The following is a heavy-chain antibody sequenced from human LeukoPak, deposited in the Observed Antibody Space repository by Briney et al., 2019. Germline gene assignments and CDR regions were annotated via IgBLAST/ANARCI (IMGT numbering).Heavy chain of an antibody. D-gene: IGHD2/OR15-2a*01. CDR3: ARVGEYDSF. CDR2: IYSGGST. V-gene: IGHV3-66*01. CDR1: GFTFSNAW. J-gene: IGHJ4*02. Sequence: TGGSLRLSCAASGFTFSNAWMSWVRQAPGKGLEWVSVIYSGGSTYYADSVKGRFTISRDNSKNALYLQMNSLRAEDTAVYYCARVGEYDSFWGQGTLVTVSS.